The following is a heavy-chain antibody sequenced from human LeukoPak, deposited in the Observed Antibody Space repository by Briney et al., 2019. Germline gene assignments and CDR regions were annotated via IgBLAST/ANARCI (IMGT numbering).Heavy chain of an antibody. V-gene: IGHV3-74*01. D-gene: IGHD3-22*01. Sequence: GGSLRLSCAASGFTFSSYWMRWVRQAPGKGLVWVSRINSGGSSTTYADSVKGRFTISRDNAKNTLNLQMNSLRVEDTAVYYCAREGGYYDSSGYAPNSDYWGQGTLVTVSS. CDR1: GFTFSSYW. CDR3: AREGGYYDSSGYAPNSDY. CDR2: INSGGSST. J-gene: IGHJ4*02.